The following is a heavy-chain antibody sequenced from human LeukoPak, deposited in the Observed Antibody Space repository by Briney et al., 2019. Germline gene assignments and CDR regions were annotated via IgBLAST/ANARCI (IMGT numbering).Heavy chain of an antibody. D-gene: IGHD6-13*01. Sequence: SSETLSLTCAVYGGSFSGYYWSWIRQPPGKGLEWMGEINHSGGTNYNPSLKSRVTISLDTSKNQFSLHLSSVTAADTAVYYCARFTGLDGAAGYSSKWSFDPWGQGTLVTVSS. J-gene: IGHJ5*02. CDR1: GGSFSGYY. CDR2: INHSGGT. V-gene: IGHV4-34*01. CDR3: ARFTGLDGAAGYSSKWSFDP.